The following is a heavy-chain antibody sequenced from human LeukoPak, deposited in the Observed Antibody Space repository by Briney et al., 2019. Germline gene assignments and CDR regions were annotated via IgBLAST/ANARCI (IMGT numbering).Heavy chain of an antibody. CDR3: ARGWLSPIDY. D-gene: IGHD3-22*01. Sequence: PGGSLRLSCAASRFTFSTYSMNWVRQAPGKGLEWVSSISSGSSYIYYADSVKGRFTISRDNAKNSLYLQMNSLRAEDTAVYYCARGWLSPIDYWGQGTLVTVSS. CDR2: ISSGSSYI. V-gene: IGHV3-21*01. CDR1: RFTFSTYS. J-gene: IGHJ4*02.